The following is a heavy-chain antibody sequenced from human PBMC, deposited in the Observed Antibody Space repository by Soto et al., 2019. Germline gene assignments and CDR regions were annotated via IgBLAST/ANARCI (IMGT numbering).Heavy chain of an antibody. V-gene: IGHV3-33*01. D-gene: IGHD6-13*01. CDR3: ARDNGAAGSPPIYYYYGMDV. Sequence: GGSLRLSCAASGFTFSSYGMHWVRQAPGKGLEWVAVIWYDGSNKYYADSVKGRFTISRDNSKNTLYLQMNSLRAEDTAVYYCARDNGAAGSPPIYYYYGMDVWGQGTTVTVSS. CDR2: IWYDGSNK. CDR1: GFTFSSYG. J-gene: IGHJ6*02.